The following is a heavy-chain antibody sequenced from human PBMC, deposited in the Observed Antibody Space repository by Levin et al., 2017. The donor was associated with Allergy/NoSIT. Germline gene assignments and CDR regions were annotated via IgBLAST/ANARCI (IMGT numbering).Heavy chain of an antibody. CDR3: AKDLIVAVAGIDV. Sequence: GGSLRLSCTASGFTFSNYGMHWVRQAPGKGLAWVAVTSFDGSKNYYADSVKGRFTISRDNSKNTLYLQMNSLRGEDTAVYYCAKDLIVAVAGIDVWGQGTTVTVSS. V-gene: IGHV3-30*18. CDR2: TSFDGSKN. J-gene: IGHJ6*02. D-gene: IGHD6-19*01. CDR1: GFTFSNYG.